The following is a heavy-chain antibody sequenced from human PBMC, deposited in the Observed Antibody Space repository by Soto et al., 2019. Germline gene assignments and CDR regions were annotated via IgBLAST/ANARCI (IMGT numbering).Heavy chain of an antibody. J-gene: IGHJ3*02. Sequence: QVQLVESGGGLVKPGVSLRLSCAASGFTFSDYYMSWIRQAPGKGLEWVSYISSSSSYTNYADSVKGRFTISRDNAKNSRFLQMNCLRAEDTAVYYCASPYDDFWSGYDPDAFDIWGQGTMVTVSS. V-gene: IGHV3-11*06. CDR1: GFTFSDYY. CDR3: ASPYDDFWSGYDPDAFDI. CDR2: ISSSSSYT. D-gene: IGHD3-3*01.